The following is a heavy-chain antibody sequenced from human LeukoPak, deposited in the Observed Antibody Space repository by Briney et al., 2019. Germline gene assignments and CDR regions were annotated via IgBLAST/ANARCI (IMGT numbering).Heavy chain of an antibody. CDR2: ISYDGSNK. Sequence: GRSLRLSCAASGFTFSSYGMHWVRQAPGKGLEWVAVISYDGSNKYYADSVKGRFTISRDNSKNTLYLQMNSLRAEDTAVYYCAKEADYGDYEWVDGMDVWGLGTTVTVSS. V-gene: IGHV3-30*18. CDR1: GFTFSSYG. D-gene: IGHD4-17*01. CDR3: AKEADYGDYEWVDGMDV. J-gene: IGHJ6*02.